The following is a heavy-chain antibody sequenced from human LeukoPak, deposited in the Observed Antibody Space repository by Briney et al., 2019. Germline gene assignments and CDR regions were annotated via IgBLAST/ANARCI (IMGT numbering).Heavy chain of an antibody. Sequence: ASVKVSCKASGYTFTGYYMHWVRQAPGQGLEWMGWINPNSGGTNYAQKFQGWVTMTRDTSISTAYMELSRLRSDDTAVYYCAREYTSGYYRTFDYWGQGTLVTVSS. J-gene: IGHJ4*02. V-gene: IGHV1-2*04. CDR1: GYTFTGYY. CDR3: AREYTSGYYRTFDY. CDR2: INPNSGGT. D-gene: IGHD3-22*01.